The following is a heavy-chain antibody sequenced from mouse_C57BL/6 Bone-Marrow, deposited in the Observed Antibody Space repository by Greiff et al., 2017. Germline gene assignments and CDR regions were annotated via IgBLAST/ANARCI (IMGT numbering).Heavy chain of an antibody. J-gene: IGHJ2*01. D-gene: IGHD2-1*01. V-gene: IGHV14-4*01. CDR3: SSFDGNDFDF. Sequence: VQLKQSGAELVRPGASVKLSCTASGFNIKDDYIHWVKQRPEQGLEWIGWIDPEIGDTEYASKFQGKATITSDTSSNTAYLQLSSLTSEDTAVYYCSSFDGNDFDFWGQGTPLTVAS. CDR2: IDPEIGDT. CDR1: GFNIKDDY.